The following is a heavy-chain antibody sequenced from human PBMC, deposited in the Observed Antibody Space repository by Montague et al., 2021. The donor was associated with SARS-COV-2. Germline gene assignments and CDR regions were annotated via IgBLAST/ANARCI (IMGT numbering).Heavy chain of an antibody. D-gene: IGHD2/OR15-2a*01. CDR3: ARVRLFYYLDC. J-gene: IGHJ4*02. CDR2: IFHTGRA. V-gene: IGHV4-31*03. Sequence: TLSLTCTVSGTSIRSGGYYWTWIRQHPGKGLEWIGYIFHTGRAYYNPSLETRVNISVDTSNNLSSLRLSSVTAADTAMYFCARVRLFYYLDCWGQGTLVTVSS. CDR1: GTSIRSGGYY.